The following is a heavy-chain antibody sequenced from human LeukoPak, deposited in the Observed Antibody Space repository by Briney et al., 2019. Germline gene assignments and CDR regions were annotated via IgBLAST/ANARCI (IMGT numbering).Heavy chain of an antibody. Sequence: PGRSLRLSCTASGFTFGDYAMSWFRQAPGKGLEWVGFIRSKAYGGTTEYAASVKGRFTISRDDSKSIAYLQMNSLKTEDTAVYYCARDREVRPYTYPYYGMDVWGQGTTVTVSS. D-gene: IGHD3-16*01. CDR3: ARDREVRPYTYPYYGMDV. J-gene: IGHJ6*02. V-gene: IGHV3-49*03. CDR1: GFTFGDYA. CDR2: IRSKAYGGTT.